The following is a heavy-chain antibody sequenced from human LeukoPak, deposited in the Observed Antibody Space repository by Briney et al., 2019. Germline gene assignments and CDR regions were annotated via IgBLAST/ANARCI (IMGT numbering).Heavy chain of an antibody. J-gene: IGHJ4*02. Sequence: GGSLRLSCAASGFTFSSYGMHWVRQAPGKGLEWVSGINWNGGSTGYGDSVKGRFTISRDNAKNSLYLQMNSLRAEDTALYYCARARSGYYSSFDYWGQGTLVTVSS. CDR3: ARARSGYYSSFDY. CDR1: GFTFSSYG. V-gene: IGHV3-20*04. CDR2: INWNGGST. D-gene: IGHD3-22*01.